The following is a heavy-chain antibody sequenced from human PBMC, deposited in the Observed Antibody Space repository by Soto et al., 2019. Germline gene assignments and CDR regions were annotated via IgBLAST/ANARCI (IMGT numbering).Heavy chain of an antibody. CDR1: GFILSDYD. J-gene: IGHJ4*02. Sequence: QVQLVESGGGWVKPGGSLRLSCATSGFILSDYDMSWIRQAPGKGLEWISYISSGSSYKSYADSVQGRFTVSRDNAKNSVYLQLNSLRAEDTGVYFCARSYTYCSGGSCYVWGHWGQGTPVTVSS. V-gene: IGHV3-11*06. CDR3: ARSYTYCSGGSCYVWGH. CDR2: ISSGSSYK. D-gene: IGHD2-15*01.